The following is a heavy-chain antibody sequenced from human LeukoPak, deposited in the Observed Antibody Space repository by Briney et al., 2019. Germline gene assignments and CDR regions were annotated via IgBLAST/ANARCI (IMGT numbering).Heavy chain of an antibody. CDR3: ASTPSYYYDSSGYYYGLSPRFDY. CDR2: INPNSGGT. J-gene: IGHJ4*02. D-gene: IGHD3-22*01. CDR1: GYTFTVYY. Sequence: ASVTVSCKASGYTFTVYYMHWVRQAPGQGLEWMGWINPNSGGTNYAQKFQGRVTMTRDTSISTAYMELSRLRSDDTAVSYCASTPSYYYDSSGYYYGLSPRFDYWGQGTLVTVSS. V-gene: IGHV1-2*02.